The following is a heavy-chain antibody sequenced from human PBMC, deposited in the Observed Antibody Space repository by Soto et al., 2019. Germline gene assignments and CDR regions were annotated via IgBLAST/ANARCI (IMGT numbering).Heavy chain of an antibody. Sequence: SVKVSCKASGGTFSSYAISWVRQAPGQGLEWMGGIIPIFGTANYAQKFQGRVTITADESTSTAYMELSSLRSEDTAVYYCANDIAAAGTVYYYYGMDVWGQGTTVTVSS. V-gene: IGHV1-69*13. CDR1: GGTFSSYA. D-gene: IGHD6-13*01. J-gene: IGHJ6*02. CDR2: IIPIFGTA. CDR3: ANDIAAAGTVYYYYGMDV.